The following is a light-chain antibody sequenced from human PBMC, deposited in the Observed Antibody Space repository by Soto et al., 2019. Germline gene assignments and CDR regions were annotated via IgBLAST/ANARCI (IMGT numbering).Light chain of an antibody. Sequence: VLTQSPATLSFSPGERATLSCRASQNIAIYLAWYQQKSGQSPRLLIYDTFNRAPGIPDRFSGSGSGTDFTLTISSLEPEYFAVYYCQQRATWPWTFGQGTTVEI. V-gene: IGKV3-11*01. CDR2: DTF. CDR1: QNIAIY. CDR3: QQRATWPWT. J-gene: IGKJ1*01.